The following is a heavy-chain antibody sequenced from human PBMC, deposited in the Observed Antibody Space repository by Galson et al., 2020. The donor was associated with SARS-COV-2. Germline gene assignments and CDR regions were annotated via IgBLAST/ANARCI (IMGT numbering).Heavy chain of an antibody. CDR2: ISYVGSNK. CDR3: AACIVGATKREYYYYYGMDV. J-gene: IGHJ6*02. V-gene: IGHV3-30*03. Sequence: GESLKISCAASGFTFSSYGMHWVRQAPGKGLEWVAVISYVGSNKYYADSVKGRFTISRDNSKNTLYLQMNSLRAEDTAVYYCAACIVGATKREYYYYYGMDVWGQGTTVTVSS. D-gene: IGHD1-26*01. CDR1: GFTFSSYG.